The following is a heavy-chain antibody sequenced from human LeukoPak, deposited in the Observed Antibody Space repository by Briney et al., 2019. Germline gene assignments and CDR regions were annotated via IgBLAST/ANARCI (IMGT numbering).Heavy chain of an antibody. V-gene: IGHV4-39*07. J-gene: IGHJ6*03. CDR1: GGSISSSSYY. CDR2: IYYSGST. Sequence: SETLSLTCTASGGSISSSSYYWGWIRQPPGKGLEWIGSIYYSGSTYYNPSLKSRVTISVDTSKNQFSLKLSSVTAADTAVYYCATLGYSYGSTYYYYMDVWGKGTTVTVSS. D-gene: IGHD5-18*01. CDR3: ATLGYSYGSTYYYYMDV.